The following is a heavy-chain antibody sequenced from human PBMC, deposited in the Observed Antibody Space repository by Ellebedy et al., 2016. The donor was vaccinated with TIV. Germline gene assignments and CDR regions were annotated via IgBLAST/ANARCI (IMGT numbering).Heavy chain of an antibody. CDR2: ISGSDGST. CDR3: AKGVRGVPYYYYGMDV. CDR1: GFTFSNYA. J-gene: IGHJ6*02. D-gene: IGHD3-10*01. Sequence: GESLKISCAASGFTFSNYAMSWVRQAPGKGLEWVSAISGSDGSTYYADSVKGRFTISRDNLKNTLYLQMNSLRVDDTAVYYCAKGVRGVPYYYYGMDVWGQGTTVTVSS. V-gene: IGHV3-23*01.